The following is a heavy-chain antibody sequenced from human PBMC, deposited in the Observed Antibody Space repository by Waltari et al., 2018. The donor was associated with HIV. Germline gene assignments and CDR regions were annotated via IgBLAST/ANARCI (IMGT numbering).Heavy chain of an antibody. CDR3: AKGTLNPLTTDY. V-gene: IGHV3-23*01. CDR1: GFTFSSYA. CDR2: IFGDGGST. J-gene: IGHJ4*02. D-gene: IGHD4-17*01. Sequence: EVQLLESGGGLVQPGGSLRLSCAGSGFTFSSYAMTWVRQAPGKGLEWVSGIFGDGGSTFYADSVKGRFTISRDNSKNTLYLQMNSLRAEDTAVYYCAKGTLNPLTTDYWGQGTLVTVSS.